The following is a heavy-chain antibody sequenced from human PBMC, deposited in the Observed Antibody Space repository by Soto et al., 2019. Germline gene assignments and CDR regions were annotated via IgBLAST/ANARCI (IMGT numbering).Heavy chain of an antibody. Sequence: EVQLLESGGGLVQPGGSLRLSCAASGFTFSSYAMSWVRQAPGKGLDWDSGISGSGGSTYYADSVKGRLSISRDNSKNPLLLQMNRLRAEKTAVYYCAKVPRVGSRWTDIVELPAAMDYWGLGTLVTVSS. D-gene: IGHD2-2*01. CDR1: GFTFSSYA. V-gene: IGHV3-23*01. J-gene: IGHJ4*02. CDR2: ISGSGGST. CDR3: AKVPRVGSRWTDIVELPAAMDY.